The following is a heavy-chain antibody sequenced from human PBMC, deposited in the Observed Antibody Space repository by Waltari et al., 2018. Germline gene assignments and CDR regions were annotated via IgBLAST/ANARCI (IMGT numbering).Heavy chain of an antibody. J-gene: IGHJ6*03. V-gene: IGHV4-59*01. Sequence: QVQLQESGPGLVKPSETLSLTCTVSGGSISSYYWSWIRQPPGKGMEWIGYIYYSGSTNYNPSLKSRVTISVDTSKNQFSLKLSSVTAADTAVYYCARRIGGYSGYPRDYYYYMDVWGKGTTVTVSS. CDR1: GGSISSYY. CDR2: IYYSGST. D-gene: IGHD5-12*01. CDR3: ARRIGGYSGYPRDYYYYMDV.